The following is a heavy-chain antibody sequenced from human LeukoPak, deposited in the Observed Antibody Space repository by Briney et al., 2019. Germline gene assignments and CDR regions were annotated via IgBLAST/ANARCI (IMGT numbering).Heavy chain of an antibody. V-gene: IGHV4-39*01. CDR2: IYYSGST. J-gene: IGHJ6*02. D-gene: IGHD4-17*01. CDR3: ARRQTTRYGGNSYYYYYGMDV. Sequence: PSETLSLTCTVSGGSISSSSYYWGWIRQPPGKGLEWIGSIYYSGSTYYNPSLKSRVTISVDTSKNQFSLKLSSVTAADTAVYYCARRQTTRYGGNSYYYYYGMDVWGQGTTVTVSS. CDR1: GGSISSSSYY.